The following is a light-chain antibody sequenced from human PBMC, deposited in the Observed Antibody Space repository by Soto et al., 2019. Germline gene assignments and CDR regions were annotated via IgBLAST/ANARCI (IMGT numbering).Light chain of an antibody. CDR2: AVT. V-gene: IGLV2-8*01. Sequence: QSALTRPPSASGSPGQSVAISGTGTSSDVGGQNYVSWYQQHPGKAPKLIIYAVTERPSGVPDRFSGSKSGNTASLTVSGLQTEDEADYYCSSHAGNNNYVFGTGTKVTVL. CDR1: SSDVGGQNY. CDR3: SSHAGNNNYV. J-gene: IGLJ1*01.